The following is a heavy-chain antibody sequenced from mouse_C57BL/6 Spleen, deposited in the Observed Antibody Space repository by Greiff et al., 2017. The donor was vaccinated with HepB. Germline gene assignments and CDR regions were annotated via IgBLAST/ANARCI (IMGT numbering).Heavy chain of an antibody. V-gene: IGHV1-72*01. Sequence: VKQRPGRGLEWIGRIDPNSGGTKYNEKFKSKATLTVDKPSSTAYMQLSSLTSEDSAVYYCARATVVATDWGQGTTLTVSS. CDR2: IDPNSGGT. J-gene: IGHJ2*01. CDR3: ARATVVATD. D-gene: IGHD1-1*01.